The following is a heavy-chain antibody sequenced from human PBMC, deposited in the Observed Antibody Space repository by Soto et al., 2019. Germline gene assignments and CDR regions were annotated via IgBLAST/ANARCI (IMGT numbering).Heavy chain of an antibody. J-gene: IGHJ4*02. CDR3: ARAPGTYYYGSGSYYTLDY. Sequence: LSLTCTVSGGSISSGGYYWSWIRQHPGKGLEWIGYIYYSGSTYYNPSLKSRVTISVDTSKNQFSLKLSSVTAADTAVYYCARAPGTYYYGSGSYYTLDYWGQGTLVTVSS. CDR1: GGSISSGGYY. D-gene: IGHD3-10*01. CDR2: IYYSGST. V-gene: IGHV4-31*03.